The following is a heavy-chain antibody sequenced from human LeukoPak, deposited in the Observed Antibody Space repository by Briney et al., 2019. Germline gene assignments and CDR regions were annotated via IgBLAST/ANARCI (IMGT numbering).Heavy chain of an antibody. D-gene: IGHD6-19*01. CDR3: ARGGRERYSSGWTDAFDI. Sequence: ASVKVSCKASGYTFTGYYMHWVRQAPGQGLEWMGIINPSGVSTSYAQKFQGRVTMIRDTSTSTVYMELSSLSSEDTAVYYCARGGRERYSSGWTDAFDIWGQGTMVTVPS. CDR2: INPSGVST. J-gene: IGHJ3*02. CDR1: GYTFTGYY. V-gene: IGHV1-46*01.